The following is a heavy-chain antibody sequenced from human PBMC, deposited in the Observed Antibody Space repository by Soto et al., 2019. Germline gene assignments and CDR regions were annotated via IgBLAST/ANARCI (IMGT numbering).Heavy chain of an antibody. CDR1: GFTFSSYS. D-gene: IGHD1-26*01. CDR2: ISSSSSYI. J-gene: IGHJ4*02. V-gene: IGHV3-21*01. CDR3: ARDGVGATAYYFDY. Sequence: EVQLVESGGGLVKPGGSLRLSCAASGFTFSSYSMNWVRQAPGKGLEWVSSISSSSSYIYYADSVKGRFTISRDNAKNSLYLQMNSLRAEDTAVYYCARDGVGATAYYFDYWGQGTLVTVSS.